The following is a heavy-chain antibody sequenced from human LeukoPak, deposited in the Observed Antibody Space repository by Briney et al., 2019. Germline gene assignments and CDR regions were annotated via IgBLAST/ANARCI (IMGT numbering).Heavy chain of an antibody. Sequence: GESLKISCQASGYTFTSYWIGWVRQMPGKGLECMGIIYPDDSDTTYSPSFQGQVTISADKSFSTAYLQWSSPKASDTAIYYCARLGGDTYYFGSASYPNWYFDLWGRGTLVTVSS. CDR3: ARLGGDTYYFGSASYPNWYFDL. D-gene: IGHD3-10*01. CDR1: GYTFTSYW. J-gene: IGHJ2*01. CDR2: IYPDDSDT. V-gene: IGHV5-51*01.